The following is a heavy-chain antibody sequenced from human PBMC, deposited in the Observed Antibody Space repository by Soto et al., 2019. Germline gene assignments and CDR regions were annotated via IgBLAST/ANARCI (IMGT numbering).Heavy chain of an antibody. V-gene: IGHV3-30*18. Sequence: LRLSCAASGFTFSSYGMHWVRQAPGKGLEWVAVISYDGSNKYYADSVKGRFTISRDNSKNTLYLQMNSLRAEDTAVYYCAKGGRLGYSYGHSDYWGQGTLVTVSS. J-gene: IGHJ4*02. CDR2: ISYDGSNK. CDR1: GFTFSSYG. CDR3: AKGGRLGYSYGHSDY. D-gene: IGHD5-18*01.